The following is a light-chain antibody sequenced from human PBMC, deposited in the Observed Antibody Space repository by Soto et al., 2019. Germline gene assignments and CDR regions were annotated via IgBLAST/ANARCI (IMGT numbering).Light chain of an antibody. J-gene: IGLJ3*02. CDR2: EVI. CDR1: SSDVGGYNY. Sequence: QSALTQPASVSGSPGQSITISCTGTSSDVGGYNYVSWYQQHPGKAPKLVIFEVIHRPSGVSNHFSGSKSGNTASLTISGLQAEDEADYYCSSYTGSSLWVFGGGTKLTVL. V-gene: IGLV2-14*01. CDR3: SSYTGSSLWV.